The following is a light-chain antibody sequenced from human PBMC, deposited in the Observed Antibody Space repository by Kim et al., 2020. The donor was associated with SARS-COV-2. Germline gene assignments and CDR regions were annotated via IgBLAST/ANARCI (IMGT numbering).Light chain of an antibody. V-gene: IGLV4-69*01. CDR2: LNNDGSH. CDR1: SGHSSYA. Sequence: QLVLTQSPSASASLGASVKLTCTLSSGHSSYAIAWYQQQPEKGPRYLMNLNNDGSHSKGDGIPDRFSGSSSGAERYLTISSLQSEDEADYYCQTWGTGIRVFGGGTKLTVL. CDR3: QTWGTGIRV. J-gene: IGLJ3*02.